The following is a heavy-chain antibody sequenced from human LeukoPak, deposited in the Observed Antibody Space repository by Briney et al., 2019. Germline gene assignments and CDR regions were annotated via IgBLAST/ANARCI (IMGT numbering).Heavy chain of an antibody. CDR1: GFTFSNAW. D-gene: IGHD2/OR15-2a*01. CDR3: ITDVLLWSPSDY. CDR2: IKSKTDGGTT. Sequence: GGSLRLSCAASGFTFSNAWMSWVRQAPGKGLEWVGRIKSKTDGGTTDYAAPVKGRFTISRDDSKNTLYLQMNSLKTEDTAVYYCITDVLLWSPSDYWGQGTLVTVSS. V-gene: IGHV3-15*01. J-gene: IGHJ4*02.